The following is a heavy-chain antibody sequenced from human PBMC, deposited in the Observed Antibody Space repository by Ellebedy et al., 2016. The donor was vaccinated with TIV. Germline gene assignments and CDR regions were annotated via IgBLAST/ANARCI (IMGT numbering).Heavy chain of an antibody. J-gene: IGHJ2*01. Sequence: SVKVSCXASGGTFSSYAISWVRQAPGQGLEWMGGIIPIFGTANYAQKFQGRVTITADESTSTAYMELSSLRSEDTAVYYCASYTGYSSSWYFDLWGRGTLVTVSS. CDR3: ASYTGYSSSWYFDL. D-gene: IGHD6-13*01. CDR2: IIPIFGTA. V-gene: IGHV1-69*13. CDR1: GGTFSSYA.